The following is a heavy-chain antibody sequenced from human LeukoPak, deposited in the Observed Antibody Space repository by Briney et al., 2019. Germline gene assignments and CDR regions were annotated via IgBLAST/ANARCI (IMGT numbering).Heavy chain of an antibody. Sequence: GGSLRLSCAASGFTFSSYAMSWVRQAPGKGLEWVSALSGSGGNTYYTDSVKGRFTISRDNSKNTVYLQMNSLSAEDTAKYYCAKVASLCTSTSCVRGGFDYWGQGTLVTVSS. J-gene: IGHJ4*02. CDR3: AKVASLCTSTSCVRGGFDY. CDR1: GFTFSSYA. V-gene: IGHV3-23*01. CDR2: LSGSGGNT. D-gene: IGHD2-2*01.